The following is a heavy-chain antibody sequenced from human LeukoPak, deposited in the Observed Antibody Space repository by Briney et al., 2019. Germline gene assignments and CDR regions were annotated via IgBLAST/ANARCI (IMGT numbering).Heavy chain of an antibody. J-gene: IGHJ4*02. V-gene: IGHV3-23*01. CDR2: ISGSGGST. Sequence: GGSLRLSCAASGFTFSSYAMSWVRQAPGKGLEWVSAISGSGGSTYYADSVKGRFTISRDNSKNTLYLQMNSLRAEDTAIYYCARRAEGGSGSWPSYWGQGTLVTVSS. D-gene: IGHD3-10*01. CDR1: GFTFSSYA. CDR3: ARRAEGGSGSWPSY.